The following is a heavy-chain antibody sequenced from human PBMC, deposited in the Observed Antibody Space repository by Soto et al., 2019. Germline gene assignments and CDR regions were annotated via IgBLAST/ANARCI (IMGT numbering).Heavy chain of an antibody. Sequence: QVQLQESGPGLVKSSETLSLTCTVSGGSITGPYWSWIRQPPGKGLEWIGFIQYTGSTNYNPSLKSRATTSLDTSKNQFSLRLISLTAADTAVYYCSRGGDGHTTSFFDYWGQGTLVTVSS. CDR1: GGSITGPY. V-gene: IGHV4-59*11. CDR2: IQYTGST. D-gene: IGHD3-16*02. J-gene: IGHJ4*02. CDR3: SRGGDGHTTSFFDY.